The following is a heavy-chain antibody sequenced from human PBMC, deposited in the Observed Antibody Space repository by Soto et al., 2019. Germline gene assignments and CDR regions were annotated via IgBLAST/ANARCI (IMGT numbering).Heavy chain of an antibody. D-gene: IGHD6-19*01. CDR2: ISAYNGNT. CDR3: ARDRGGQWLYPSYYYMDV. J-gene: IGHJ6*03. CDR1: GYTFTSYG. Sequence: ASVKVSCKASGYTFTSYGISWVRQAPGQGLEWMGWISAYNGNTNYAQKLQGRVTMTTDTSTSTAYMELRSLRSDDTAVYYCARDRGGQWLYPSYYYMDVWGKGTTVTVSS. V-gene: IGHV1-18*01.